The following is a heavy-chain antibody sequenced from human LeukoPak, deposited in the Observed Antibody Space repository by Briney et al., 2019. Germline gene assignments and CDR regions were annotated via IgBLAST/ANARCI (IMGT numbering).Heavy chain of an antibody. CDR1: GFTFGSYA. V-gene: IGHV3-23*01. J-gene: IGHJ4*02. CDR2: IFGSGGSA. CDR3: AKTTTGYSSGRYPAWPIDY. D-gene: IGHD2-15*01. Sequence: GGSLRLSCAASGFTFGSYAMYWVRQAPGKGLEWVSGIFGSGGSAHYADSVKGRFTISRDNSMNTVYLQMDSLRAEDTATYYCAKTTTGYSSGRYPAWPIDYWGQGTLVTVSS.